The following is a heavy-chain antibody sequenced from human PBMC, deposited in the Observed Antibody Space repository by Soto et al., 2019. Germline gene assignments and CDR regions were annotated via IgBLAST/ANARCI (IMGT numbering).Heavy chain of an antibody. D-gene: IGHD2-2*01. CDR2: IYGSGNTI. CDR1: GFTFSSYH. V-gene: IGHV3-48*01. Sequence: PGGSLRLSCTASGFTFSSYHMNWVRQAPGKGLEWVSYIYGSGNTIYADSVKGRFTISRDNAKNSLYLQMNSLRAEDTAVYYCARGQYCGSTCRGGAMDVWGQGTTVTVSS. J-gene: IGHJ6*02. CDR3: ARGQYCGSTCRGGAMDV.